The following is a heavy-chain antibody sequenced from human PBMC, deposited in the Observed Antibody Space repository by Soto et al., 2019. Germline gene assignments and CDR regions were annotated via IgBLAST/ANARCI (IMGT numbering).Heavy chain of an antibody. CDR2: MNPNSGNT. Sequence: DSLKLCCKASGYTFTSYDINWVRQATGQGLEWMGWMNPNSGNTGYAQKFQGRVTMTRNTSISTAYMELSSRRSEDTAVYYCAREMTAMGREYSYYHMDVWGQGNTVTVS. V-gene: IGHV1-8*01. D-gene: IGHD5-18*01. CDR3: AREMTAMGREYSYYHMDV. CDR1: GYTFTSYD. J-gene: IGHJ6*02.